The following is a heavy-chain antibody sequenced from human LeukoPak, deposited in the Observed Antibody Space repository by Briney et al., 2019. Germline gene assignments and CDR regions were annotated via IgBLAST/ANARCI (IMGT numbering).Heavy chain of an antibody. CDR1: GFVFTKYA. J-gene: IGHJ1*01. Sequence: GGSLRLSCVGSGFVFTKYAMSWVRQAPGKGLEWVSSISGHGGSTYSVDSMKGRLTISRDDSKSSLYLQMSSLTVDDTAVCYCAREEDSAWPTWGQGTLVTVSA. D-gene: IGHD5-18*01. CDR2: ISGHGGST. CDR3: AREEDSAWPT. V-gene: IGHV3-23*01.